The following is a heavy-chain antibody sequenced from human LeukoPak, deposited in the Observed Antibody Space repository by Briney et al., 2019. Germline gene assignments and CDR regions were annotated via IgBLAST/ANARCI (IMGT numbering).Heavy chain of an antibody. Sequence: PGGSLRLSCAASGFTFSSYSMNWVRQAPGKGLEWVSSISSSSSYIYYADSVKGRFTISRDNAKNSLYLQMNNLRAEDTAVYYCAKGTMVRGLIITFLDFWGQGTLVTVSS. CDR1: GFTFSSYS. V-gene: IGHV3-21*01. CDR3: AKGTMVRGLIITFLDF. CDR2: ISSSSSYI. J-gene: IGHJ4*02. D-gene: IGHD3-10*01.